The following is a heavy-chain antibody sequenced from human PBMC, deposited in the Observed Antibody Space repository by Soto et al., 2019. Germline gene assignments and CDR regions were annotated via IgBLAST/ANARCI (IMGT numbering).Heavy chain of an antibody. CDR2: INAGNVNT. CDR1: GYTFTSYA. V-gene: IGHV1-3*05. J-gene: IGHJ5*02. Sequence: QVQLVQSGAEEKKPGASVKVSCKASGYTFTSYAMHWVRQAPGQRLEWMGWINAGNVNTKYSQKFQGRVTITRDTSASTDYMELSRLRSEDTAVYYCARVCTNGVCYYRFDPWGQGTLVTVSS. CDR3: ARVCTNGVCYYRFDP. D-gene: IGHD2-8*01.